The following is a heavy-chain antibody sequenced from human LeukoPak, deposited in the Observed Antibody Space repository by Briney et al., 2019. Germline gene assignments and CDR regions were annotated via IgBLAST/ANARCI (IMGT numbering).Heavy chain of an antibody. V-gene: IGHV3-48*01. CDR1: GFTFSSYS. J-gene: IGHJ4*02. CDR3: ARYYYDSSVGFGY. Sequence: GGSLRLSCAASGFTFSSYSMNWVRQAPGKGLEWVSYISSSSSTIYYADSVKGRFTISRDNAKNSLYLQMNSLRAEDTAVYYCARYYYDSSVGFGYWGQGTLVTVSS. CDR2: ISSSSSTI. D-gene: IGHD3-22*01.